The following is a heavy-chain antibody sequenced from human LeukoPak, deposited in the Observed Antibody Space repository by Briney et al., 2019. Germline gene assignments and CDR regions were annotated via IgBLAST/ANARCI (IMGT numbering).Heavy chain of an antibody. V-gene: IGHV1-2*02. CDR2: INPNSGHT. D-gene: IGHD5-18*01. CDR1: GYSFTVKC. J-gene: IGHJ4*02. CDR3: ARGQYRYAVDY. Sequence: ASVKVSCKASGYSFTVKCMHWVRQAPGQGLEWVGWINPNSGHTTFAQKFQDRGTMTRDTSISTAYMELSSLTSDDTAVYYCARGQYRYAVDYWGQGTLVTVSS.